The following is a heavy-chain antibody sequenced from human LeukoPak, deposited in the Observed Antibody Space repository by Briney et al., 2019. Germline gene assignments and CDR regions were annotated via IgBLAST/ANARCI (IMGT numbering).Heavy chain of an antibody. J-gene: IGHJ4*02. CDR2: IRYDGSNK. CDR1: GFTFSDYY. V-gene: IGHV3-30*02. CDR3: AKGPYCGGDCHPRYFDY. Sequence: GGSLRLSCAASGFTFSDYYMSWLRQAPGKGLEWVAFIRYDGSNKYYADSVKGRFTISRDNSKNTLYLQMNSLRAEDTAVYYCAKGPYCGGDCHPRYFDYWGQGTLVTVSS. D-gene: IGHD2-21*01.